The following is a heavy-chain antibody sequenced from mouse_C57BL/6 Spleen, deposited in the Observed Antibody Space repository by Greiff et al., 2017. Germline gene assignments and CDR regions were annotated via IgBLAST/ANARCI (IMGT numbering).Heavy chain of an antibody. V-gene: IGHV5-6*01. CDR2: ISSGGSYT. J-gene: IGHJ4*01. CDR1: GFTFSSYG. Sequence: EVQGVESGGDLVKPGGSLKLSCAASGFTFSSYGMPWVRQTPDKRLEWVATISSGGSYTYYPDSVKGRFTITRDNTKNTLSLRMSRLESEDTIMYYCARHENITTVLTPYYAMDYWGQGTSVTVSS. D-gene: IGHD1-1*01. CDR3: ARHENITTVLTPYYAMDY.